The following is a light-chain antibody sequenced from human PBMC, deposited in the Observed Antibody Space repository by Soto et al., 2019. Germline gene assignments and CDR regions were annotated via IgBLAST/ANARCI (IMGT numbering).Light chain of an antibody. Sequence: QSALTQPASVSGSPGQSITISCTGTSSDVGGYKYVSWYQQHPDKAPKLIIFEVSNRPSGISSRFSGSKSGNTASLTISGLQAEDEADYYCNSYTTSSIWVFGGGTKLTVL. J-gene: IGLJ3*02. V-gene: IGLV2-14*01. CDR2: EVS. CDR1: SSDVGGYKY. CDR3: NSYTTSSIWV.